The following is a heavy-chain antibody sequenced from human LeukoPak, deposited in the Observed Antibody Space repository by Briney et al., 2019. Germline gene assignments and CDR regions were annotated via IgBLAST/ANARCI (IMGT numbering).Heavy chain of an antibody. CDR3: XXXXXXXMIIVPVGRWFDP. CDR1: GGSIGSNNYY. J-gene: IGHJ5*02. CDR2: IYYSGST. V-gene: IGHV4-61*05. D-gene: IGHD3-22*01. Sequence: SETLSLTCTVSGGSIGSNNYYWGWIRQPPGKGLEWIGYIYYSGSTNYNPSLKSRVTISVDTSKNQFSLKLSSVTAADTAVYXXXXXXXXXMIIVPVGRWFDPWGQGTLVTVSS.